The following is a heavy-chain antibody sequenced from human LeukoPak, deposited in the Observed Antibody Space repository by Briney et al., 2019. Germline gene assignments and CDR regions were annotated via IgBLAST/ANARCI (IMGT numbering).Heavy chain of an antibody. CDR2: ISYDGSNK. J-gene: IGHJ4*02. D-gene: IGHD6-13*01. CDR3: AKVAVGDSSLVDY. Sequence: GGSLGLSSAASGFTFSSYGWHWFAPAPGKGLGGGPVISYDGSNKYYADSVKGRFTISRDNSKNTLYLQMNSLRAEDTAVYYCAKVAVGDSSLVDYWGQGTLVTVSS. V-gene: IGHV3-30*18. CDR1: GFTFSSYG.